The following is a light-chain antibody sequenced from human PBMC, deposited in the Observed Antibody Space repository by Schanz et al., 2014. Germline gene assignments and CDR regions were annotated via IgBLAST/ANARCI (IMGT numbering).Light chain of an antibody. V-gene: IGLV2-14*01. CDR2: AVS. CDR1: SSDVGGYKY. CDR3: SSHTSSSTWV. Sequence: QSALTQPASVSGSPGQSITITCTGTSSDVGGYKYVSWFQQHPGKAPKLLIYAVSNRPSGVSNRFSGSKSGNTASLTISGLQAEDEADYYCSSHTSSSTWVFGGGTKLTVL. J-gene: IGLJ3*02.